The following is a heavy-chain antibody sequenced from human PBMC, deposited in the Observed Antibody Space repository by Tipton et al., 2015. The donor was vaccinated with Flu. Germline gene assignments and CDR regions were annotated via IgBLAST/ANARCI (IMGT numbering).Heavy chain of an antibody. Sequence: PGLVKPSETLSLTCTVSGGALTSYYWNWFRQTPGSGLEWIGYFFYGTRKYNSSLESRVTISADTSKNQFSLNLQSVTAADTAMYYCARWGAGGAGKWGRGAPVIVSS. CDR3: ARWGAGGAGK. CDR2: FFYGTR. J-gene: IGHJ4*02. V-gene: IGHV4-59*01. CDR1: GGALTSYY. D-gene: IGHD2-21*01.